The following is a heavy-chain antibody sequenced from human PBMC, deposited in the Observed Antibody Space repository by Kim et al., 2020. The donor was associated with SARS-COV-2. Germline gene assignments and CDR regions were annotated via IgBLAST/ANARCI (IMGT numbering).Heavy chain of an antibody. Sequence: ADSVQGRLTISRDNAQNTLSLQMSSLRAEDTAVYYCARDAGGSYGDAFDIWGQGTMVTVSS. J-gene: IGHJ3*02. V-gene: IGHV3-74*01. CDR3: ARDAGGSYGDAFDI. D-gene: IGHD1-26*01.